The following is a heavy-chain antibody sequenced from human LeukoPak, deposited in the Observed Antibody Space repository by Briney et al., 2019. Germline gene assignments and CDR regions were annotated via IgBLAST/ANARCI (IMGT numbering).Heavy chain of an antibody. CDR1: GFSFSGFG. Sequence: GGSLRLSCGASGFSFSGFGMNGVRQAPGKGLECSSYISISSTTICNPDSVQARFTISTDNAKNSLYLQINSLRPEDPAAYPCASIYCSGGRSFFGYFPHWGQGTLVTVSS. J-gene: IGHJ1*01. D-gene: IGHD2-15*01. CDR2: ISISSTTI. V-gene: IGHV3-48*01. CDR3: ASIYCSGGRSFFGYFPH.